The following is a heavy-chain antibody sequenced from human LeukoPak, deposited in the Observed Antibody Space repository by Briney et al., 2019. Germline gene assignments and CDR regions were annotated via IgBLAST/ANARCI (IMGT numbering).Heavy chain of an antibody. D-gene: IGHD2-15*01. J-gene: IGHJ4*02. CDR2: IKQDGSEI. CDR1: GFTLSSYE. V-gene: IGHV3-7*04. CDR3: ARTRSGEGY. Sequence: QPGGSLRLSCAASGFTLSSYEMNWVRQAPGKGLEWVASIKQDGSEIYYVDSVKGRFTISRDNAKNSLCLQMNTLRAEDTAVYYCARTRSGEGYWGQGTLVTVSS.